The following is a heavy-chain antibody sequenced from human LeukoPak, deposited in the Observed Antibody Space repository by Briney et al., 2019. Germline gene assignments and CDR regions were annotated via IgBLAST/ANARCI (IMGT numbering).Heavy chain of an antibody. D-gene: IGHD4-17*01. V-gene: IGHV4-59*01. J-gene: IGHJ6*02. CDR3: AREDPQTTVPEGMDV. CDR1: GGSISHYY. Sequence: PSETLSLTCTVSGGSISHYYWSWIRQSPGKGREWIGYIYYSGTTNYNPSLKNRVTISVDTSRNQFSLQLRSVTAADTAVYYCAREDPQTTVPEGMDVWGQGTTVIVSS. CDR2: IYYSGTT.